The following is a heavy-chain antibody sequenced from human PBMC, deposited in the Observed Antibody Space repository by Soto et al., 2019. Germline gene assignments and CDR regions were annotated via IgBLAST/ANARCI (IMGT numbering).Heavy chain of an antibody. D-gene: IGHD2-8*01. V-gene: IGHV2-26*01. CDR3: ARMKVSREYDGMDA. CDR2: IFSNDEK. Sequence: QVTLKESGPVLVKPTETLTLTCTVSGFSLSNARMGVSWIRQPPGKALEWLAHIFSNDEKSYSTSLKSRLTLSKDTSKSQVDLTMTYMDPVDPATYYCARMKVSREYDGMDAWGQGTTVNVSS. CDR1: GFSLSNARMG. J-gene: IGHJ6*02.